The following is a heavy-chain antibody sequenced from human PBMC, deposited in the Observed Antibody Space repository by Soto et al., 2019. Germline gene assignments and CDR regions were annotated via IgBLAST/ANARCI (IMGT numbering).Heavy chain of an antibody. Sequence: GGSLRLSCAASGFTFSSYAMSWVRQAPGKGLEWVSAISGSGGSTYYADSVKGRFTISRDNSKNTLYLQMNSLRAEDTAVYYCAKIYSSSWYGRQLWFDYWGQGTLVTVSS. CDR2: ISGSGGST. CDR3: AKIYSSSWYGRQLWFDY. CDR1: GFTFSSYA. J-gene: IGHJ4*02. V-gene: IGHV3-23*01. D-gene: IGHD6-13*01.